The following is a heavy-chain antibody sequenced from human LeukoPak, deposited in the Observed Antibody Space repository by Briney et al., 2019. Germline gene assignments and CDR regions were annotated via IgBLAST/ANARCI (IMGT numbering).Heavy chain of an antibody. CDR2: IYPGDSDT. CDR1: GCDFTRYW. J-gene: IGHJ3*02. D-gene: IGHD3-10*01. CDR3: ARRYGSAPGAFDI. Sequence: GEGRQSSYQGSGCDFTRYWIGWGRPMPGKGRGWMGIIYPGDSDTRYSPSFQGQVTISADKSITTAYLQWSSLKASDTAMYYCARRYGSAPGAFDIWGQGTMVTVSS. V-gene: IGHV5-51*01.